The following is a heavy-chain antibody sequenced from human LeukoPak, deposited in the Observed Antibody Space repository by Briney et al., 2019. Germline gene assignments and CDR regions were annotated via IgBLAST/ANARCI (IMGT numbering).Heavy chain of an antibody. CDR3: ARAHMTTYYYDSSGYYPLNY. D-gene: IGHD3-22*01. Sequence: GSLRLSCAASGFTFSSYSMNWVRQAPGKGLEWVSSISSSSSYIYYADSVKGRFTISRDNAKNSLYLQTNSLRAEDTAVYYCARAHMTTYYYDSSGYYPLNYWGQGTLVTVSS. V-gene: IGHV3-21*01. CDR1: GFTFSSYS. CDR2: ISSSSSYI. J-gene: IGHJ4*02.